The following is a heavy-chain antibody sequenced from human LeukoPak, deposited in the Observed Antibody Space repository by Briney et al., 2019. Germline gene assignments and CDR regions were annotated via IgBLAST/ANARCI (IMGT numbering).Heavy chain of an antibody. J-gene: IGHJ4*01. V-gene: IGHV4-34*01. CDR2: INHSGST. D-gene: IGHD3-10*01. CDR3: ASTFIEYGSGNYINF. CDR1: GASFSGYY. Sequence: KPSETLSLTCAVYGASFSGYYWGWVRQPPGKGLEWIGEINHSGSTNYNPSLKSRVTISVDTSKNQFSLKLSSVTAADTAVYYFASTFIEYGSGNYINFWGHGTLVTVSS.